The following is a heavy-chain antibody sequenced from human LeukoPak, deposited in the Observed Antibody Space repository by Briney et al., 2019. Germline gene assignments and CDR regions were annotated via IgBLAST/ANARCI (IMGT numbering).Heavy chain of an antibody. V-gene: IGHV3-21*01. CDR3: ASSTDSRGLDY. CDR1: GFTFSSYS. J-gene: IGHJ4*02. CDR2: ISRSSSYI. Sequence: GGSLRLSCAASGFTFSSYSMNWVRQAPGKGLEWVSSISRSSSYIYYADSVKGRFTISRDNAKNSLYLQMNSLRAEDTAVYYCASSTDSRGLDYWGQGTLVTVSS. D-gene: IGHD6-19*01.